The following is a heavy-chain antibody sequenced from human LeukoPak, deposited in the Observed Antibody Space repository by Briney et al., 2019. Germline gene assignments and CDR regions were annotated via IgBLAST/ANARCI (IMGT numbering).Heavy chain of an antibody. CDR3: ARDQWGSGLGPDAFDI. V-gene: IGHV1-18*01. CDR2: ISAYNGNT. CDR1: GYTFTSYG. J-gene: IGHJ3*02. Sequence: GASVKVSCKASGYTFTSYGISWVRQAPGQGLEWMGWISAYNGNTNYAQKLQGRVTMTTDTPTSTAYMELRSLRSDDTAVYYCARDQWGSGLGPDAFDIWGQGTMVTVSS. D-gene: IGHD6-19*01.